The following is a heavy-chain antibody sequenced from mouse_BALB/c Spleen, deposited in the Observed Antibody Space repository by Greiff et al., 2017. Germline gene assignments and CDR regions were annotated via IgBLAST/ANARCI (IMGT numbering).Heavy chain of an antibody. D-gene: IGHD1-1*01. Sequence: EVQLVESGGGLVQPGGSLKLSCAASGFTFSSYGMSWVRQTPDKRLELVATINSNGGSTYYPDSVKGRFTISRDNAKNTLYLQMSSLKSEDTAMYYCARGSCSSLDYGGQGTTRTVSS. CDR3: ARGSCSSLDY. V-gene: IGHV5-6-3*01. J-gene: IGHJ2*01. CDR1: GFTFSSYG. CDR2: INSNGGST.